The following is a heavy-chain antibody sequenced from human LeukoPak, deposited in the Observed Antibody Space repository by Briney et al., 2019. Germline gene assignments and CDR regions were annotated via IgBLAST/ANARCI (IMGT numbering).Heavy chain of an antibody. D-gene: IGHD4-17*01. CDR2: ISSSSSYI. J-gene: IGHJ6*02. CDR3: ARVSTVTTYYYYYGMDV. Sequence: GGSLRLSCAASGFTFSSYSMNWVRQAPGKGLEWVSSISSSSSYIYYADSVKGRFTISRDNAKNSLYLQMNSLRAEDTAVYYCARVSTVTTYYYYYGMDVWGQGTTVTVSS. CDR1: GFTFSSYS. V-gene: IGHV3-21*01.